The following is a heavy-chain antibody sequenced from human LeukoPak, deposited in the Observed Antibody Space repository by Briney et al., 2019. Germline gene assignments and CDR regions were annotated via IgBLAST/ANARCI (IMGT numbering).Heavy chain of an antibody. J-gene: IGHJ4*02. V-gene: IGHV3-20*04. CDR1: GFTFDDYG. Sequence: GGSLRLSCAASGFTFDDYGMSWVRQAPGKGLEWVSGINWNGGSTGYADSVKGRFTISRDNAKNSLYLQMNSMRAEDTALYYCARDCTSGVCYTPDFDYWGQGTLVTVSS. D-gene: IGHD2-8*01. CDR2: INWNGGST. CDR3: ARDCTSGVCYTPDFDY.